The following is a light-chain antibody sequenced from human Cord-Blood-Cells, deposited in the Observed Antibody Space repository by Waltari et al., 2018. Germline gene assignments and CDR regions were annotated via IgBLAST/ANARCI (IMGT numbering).Light chain of an antibody. CDR3: CSYAGSSTFRV. CDR1: SSDVGRYNL. CDR2: EGS. J-gene: IGLJ2*01. V-gene: IGLV2-23*03. Sequence: QSALTQPASVSGSPGQSITISCTGTSSDVGRYNLFSWYQQHPGKAPKLMIYEGSKRPSGVSNRFSGSKSGNTASLTISGLQAEDEADYYCCSYAGSSTFRVFGGGTKLTVL.